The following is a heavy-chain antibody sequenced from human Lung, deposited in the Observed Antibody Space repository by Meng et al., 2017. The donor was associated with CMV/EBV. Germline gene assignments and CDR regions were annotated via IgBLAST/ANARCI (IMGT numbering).Heavy chain of an antibody. Sequence: SCAASGFTFSSYAMSWVRQAPGKGLEWVSAISGSGGSTYYADSVKGRFTISRDNSKTTLYQQMNSLRAEDTAVYYCAKDSPIVVVPAAIIPSTDXGQGXLVTVSS. CDR3: AKDSPIVVVPAAIIPSTD. J-gene: IGHJ4*02. D-gene: IGHD2-2*01. V-gene: IGHV3-23*01. CDR1: GFTFSSYA. CDR2: ISGSGGST.